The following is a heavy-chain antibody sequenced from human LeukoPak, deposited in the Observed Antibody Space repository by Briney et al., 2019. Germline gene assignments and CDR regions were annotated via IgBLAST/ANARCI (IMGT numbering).Heavy chain of an antibody. V-gene: IGHV3-23*01. J-gene: IGHJ6*02. CDR1: GFTFSSYA. CDR3: AKDWVAVAGTYYYYYGMDV. Sequence: PGGSLRLSCAPSGFTFSSYAMSWVPQAPGGGLEWVSAISVSGGSTYYADSVKGRFTISRDNSKTTLYLQMNSLRAEDTAVYYCAKDWVAVAGTYYYYYGMDVWGQGTTVTVSS. CDR2: ISVSGGST. D-gene: IGHD6-19*01.